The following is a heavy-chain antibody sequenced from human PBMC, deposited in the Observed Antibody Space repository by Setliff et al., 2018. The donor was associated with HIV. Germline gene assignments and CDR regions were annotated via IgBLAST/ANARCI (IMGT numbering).Heavy chain of an antibody. J-gene: IGHJ4*02. CDR3: VRAKWGLPFDY. Sequence: PSETLSLTCAVYGGSFSGYYWSWIRHLPGKGLEWIGEINQSGTTNYNPSLKSRVNISVDMSKNQFSLRLNSVTAADTAVYYCVRAKWGLPFDYWGRGTLVTVSS. CDR2: INQSGTT. CDR1: GGSFSGYY. V-gene: IGHV4-34*01. D-gene: IGHD2-21*01.